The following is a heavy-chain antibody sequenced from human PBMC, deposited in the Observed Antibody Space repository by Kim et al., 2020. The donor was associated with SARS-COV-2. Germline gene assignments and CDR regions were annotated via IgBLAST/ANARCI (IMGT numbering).Heavy chain of an antibody. J-gene: IGHJ6*02. Sequence: ASVKVSCKASGYTFTSYGISWVRQAPGQGLEWMGWISAYNGNTNYVQKLQGRVTMTTDTTTSTDYMELRSLRSDDTAVCYCARYRWELAGNYYGIDVWGQRTTVTVSS. CDR1: GYTFTSYG. V-gene: IGHV1-18*01. CDR2: ISAYNGNT. D-gene: IGHD1-26*01. CDR3: ARYRWELAGNYYGIDV.